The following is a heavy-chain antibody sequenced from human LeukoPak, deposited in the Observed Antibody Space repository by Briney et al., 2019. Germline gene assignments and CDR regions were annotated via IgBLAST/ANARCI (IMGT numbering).Heavy chain of an antibody. CDR1: GYTFTGYY. Sequence: ASVKVSCKASGYTFTGYYMHWVRQAPGQGLEWMGIINPSGGSTSYAQKFQGRVTMTRDMSTSTVYMELSSLRSEDTAVYYCARVQPMFISRPHFDSWGQGTLVTVSS. V-gene: IGHV1-46*01. CDR3: ARVQPMFISRPHFDS. CDR2: INPSGGST. D-gene: IGHD6-13*01. J-gene: IGHJ4*02.